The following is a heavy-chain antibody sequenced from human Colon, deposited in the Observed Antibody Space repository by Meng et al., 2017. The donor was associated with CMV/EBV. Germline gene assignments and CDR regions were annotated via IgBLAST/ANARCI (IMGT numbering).Heavy chain of an antibody. J-gene: IGHJ4*02. D-gene: IGHD1-26*01. CDR2: INADGSTT. V-gene: IGHV3-74*01. Sequence: CVASGFSFSNYWMHWVRQAPGEGLVWVSGINADGSTTNYVDSVKGRFTISRDTAKNTLYLQMNSLRAEDTAVYFCASSGSYSWGDFDYWGQGTLVTVSS. CDR3: ASSGSYSWGDFDY. CDR1: GFSFSNYW.